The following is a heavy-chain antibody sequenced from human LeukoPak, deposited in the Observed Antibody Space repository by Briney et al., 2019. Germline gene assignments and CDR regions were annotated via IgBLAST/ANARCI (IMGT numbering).Heavy chain of an antibody. J-gene: IGHJ4*02. Sequence: GGSLRLSCAASGFTFSSYSMNWVRQAPGKGLEWVSSTSSSSSYIYYADSVKGRFTISRDNARNSLYLQMNSLRAEDTAVYYCARTYGGSYFDYWGQGTLVTVSS. D-gene: IGHD4-23*01. V-gene: IGHV3-21*01. CDR2: TSSSSSYI. CDR1: GFTFSSYS. CDR3: ARTYGGSYFDY.